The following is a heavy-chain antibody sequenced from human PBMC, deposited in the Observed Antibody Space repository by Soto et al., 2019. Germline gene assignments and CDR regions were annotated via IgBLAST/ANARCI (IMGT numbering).Heavy chain of an antibody. V-gene: IGHV3-74*01. J-gene: IGHJ4*02. D-gene: IGHD3-3*01. Sequence: GSLRLSCAASGFTFSSYWMHWVRQAPGKGLVWVSRINSDGSSTSYADSVKGRFTISRDNAKNTLYLQMNSLRAEDTAVYYCARGHAYYDFWSGYLNFDYWGQGTLVTVSS. CDR1: GFTFSSYW. CDR3: ARGHAYYDFWSGYLNFDY. CDR2: INSDGSST.